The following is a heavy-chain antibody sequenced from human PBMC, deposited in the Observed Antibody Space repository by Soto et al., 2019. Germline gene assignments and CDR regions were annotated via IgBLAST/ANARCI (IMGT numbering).Heavy chain of an antibody. CDR3: ARGHYYDSSGYYRHFDY. CDR1: GGPISSGGYY. D-gene: IGHD3-22*01. V-gene: IGHV4-31*03. J-gene: IGHJ4*02. CDR2: IYYSGST. Sequence: PSETLSLTCTVSGGPISSGGYYWSWIRQHPGKGLEWIGYIYYSGSTYYNPSLKSRVTISVDTSKNQFSLKLSSVTAADTAVYYCARGHYYDSSGYYRHFDYWGQGTRGTGSS.